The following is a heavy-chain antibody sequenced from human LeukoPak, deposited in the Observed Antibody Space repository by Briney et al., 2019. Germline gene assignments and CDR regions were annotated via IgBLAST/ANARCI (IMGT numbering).Heavy chain of an antibody. Sequence: SETLSLTCTVSGGSISSYYWSWIRQPPGKGLEWIGYIYYSGSTNYNPSLKSRVTISVDTSKNQFSLKLSSVTAADTAVYYCARDTSYYYGSSHNWFDPWGQGTLVTVSS. CDR3: ARDTSYYYGSSHNWFDP. CDR1: GGSISSYY. D-gene: IGHD3-10*01. V-gene: IGHV4-59*01. J-gene: IGHJ5*02. CDR2: IYYSGST.